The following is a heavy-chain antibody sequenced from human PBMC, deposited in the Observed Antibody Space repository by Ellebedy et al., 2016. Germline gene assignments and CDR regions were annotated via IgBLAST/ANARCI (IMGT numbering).Heavy chain of an antibody. V-gene: IGHV3-30-3*01. CDR1: GFTFSGHT. CDR2: ISYDGSNK. D-gene: IGHD1-26*01. CDR3: ARDSRAIYAGATYGIDY. J-gene: IGHJ4*02. Sequence: GESLKISCVASGFTFSGHTMHWVRQAPGKGLEWVAVISYDGSNKYYADSVKGRFTISRDNSKNTLYLQMNSLRAEDTAVYYCARDSRAIYAGATYGIDYWGQGTLVTVSS.